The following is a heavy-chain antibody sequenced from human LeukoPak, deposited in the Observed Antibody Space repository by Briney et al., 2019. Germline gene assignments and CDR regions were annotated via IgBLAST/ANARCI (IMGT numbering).Heavy chain of an antibody. D-gene: IGHD3-3*01. V-gene: IGHV3-7*01. Sequence: GGSLRLSCAASGFTFSNYWMSWVRQAPGKGLEWVANIKEDGSEKYYVDSVKGRFTISRDNAKKSLYLQMNSLRAEDTAVYYCARDSHDFWSGYYFGYMDVWGKGTTVTVSS. J-gene: IGHJ6*03. CDR2: IKEDGSEK. CDR1: GFTFSNYW. CDR3: ARDSHDFWSGYYFGYMDV.